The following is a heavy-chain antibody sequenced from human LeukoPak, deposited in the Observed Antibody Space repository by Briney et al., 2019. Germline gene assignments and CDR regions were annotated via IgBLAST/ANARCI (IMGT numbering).Heavy chain of an antibody. D-gene: IGHD2-21*01. CDR2: IGSSGSAGGNI. CDR3: ARAPTPYFTYYMDV. V-gene: IGHV3-48*02. Sequence: PGGSLRLSSAASGFSFIGFGMNWVRQAPGKGLEWISYIGSSGSAGGNIYYAVSVKGRFTVSRDNAKDSLFLQMNSLQDADTAVYYCARAPTPYFTYYMDVWGKGTTVTVSS. J-gene: IGHJ6*03. CDR1: GFSFIGFG.